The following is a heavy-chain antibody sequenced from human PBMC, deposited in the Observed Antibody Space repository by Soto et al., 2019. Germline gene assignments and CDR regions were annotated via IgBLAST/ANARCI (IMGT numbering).Heavy chain of an antibody. Sequence: QVQLHEPGPGLVKPSETLSLTCTVSDVSTTNFFWKWFRQPPGKGLEWIGIIHSSGTTNFNPSLDSRVTISLDTSKRQCSLNLNSVTAADSAVYYCARGSGWLTDYWGRGSQVTVST. CDR1: DVSTTNFF. D-gene: IGHD6-19*01. J-gene: IGHJ4*02. CDR2: IHSSGTT. V-gene: IGHV4-59*08. CDR3: ARGSGWLTDY.